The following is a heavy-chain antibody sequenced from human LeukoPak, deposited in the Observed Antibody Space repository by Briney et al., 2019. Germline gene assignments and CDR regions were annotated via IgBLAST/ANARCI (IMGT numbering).Heavy chain of an antibody. D-gene: IGHD6-19*01. Sequence: QTGGSLRLSCAASGFTFSNYSMNWVRQAPGKGLEWVSYISSSSSTIYYADSVKGRFSISRDNAKNSLYLQMNSVRAEDTAVYYCARDSLRIAVAGTYDAFDIWGQGTMVTVSS. CDR1: GFTFSNYS. CDR3: ARDSLRIAVAGTYDAFDI. CDR2: ISSSSSTI. J-gene: IGHJ3*02. V-gene: IGHV3-48*01.